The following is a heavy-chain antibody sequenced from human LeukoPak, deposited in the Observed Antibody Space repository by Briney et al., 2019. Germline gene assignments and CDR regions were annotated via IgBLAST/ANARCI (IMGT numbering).Heavy chain of an antibody. Sequence: GGSLRLSCAASGFTFSTSVMSWVRQVPGKGLEWVSTLNRDGTRTYYSLSSSGRLIVSRDNSMNTLYLQTNGLRADDTAVYYCARDRGGYSTDFDFWGQGTLVTVTS. D-gene: IGHD6-13*01. CDR3: ARDRGGYSTDFDF. CDR1: GFTFSTSV. J-gene: IGHJ4*02. CDR2: LNRDGTRT. V-gene: IGHV3-23*01.